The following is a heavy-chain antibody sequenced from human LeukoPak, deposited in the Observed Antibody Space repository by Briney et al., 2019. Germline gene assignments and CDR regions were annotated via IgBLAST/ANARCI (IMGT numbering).Heavy chain of an antibody. CDR1: GGSISGYY. V-gene: IGHV4-59*01. Sequence: SETLSLTCTVSGGSISGYYWSWIRQPPGKGLEWIGYIYYSGSTKYNPSLKSRVTISVDSSKNQFSLRLSSVTAADTAVYFCARGHKGLEVWGQGATVTVSS. J-gene: IGHJ6*02. CDR2: IYYSGST. CDR3: ARGHKGLEV.